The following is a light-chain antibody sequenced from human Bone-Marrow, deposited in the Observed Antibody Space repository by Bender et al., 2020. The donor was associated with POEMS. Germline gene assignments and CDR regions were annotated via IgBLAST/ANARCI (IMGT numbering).Light chain of an antibody. CDR3: QSYDNSDLWV. J-gene: IGLJ3*02. Sequence: QSVLTQPPSVSEAPGQRVTISCTGGVSNIGAGSDVHWYQNLPGTAPQLLIYSNDQRPSGVPDRFSGSIDSSSNSASLSISGLKTEDEADYYCQSYDNSDLWVFGGGTKLTVL. CDR2: SND. V-gene: IGLV1-40*01. CDR1: VSNIGAGSD.